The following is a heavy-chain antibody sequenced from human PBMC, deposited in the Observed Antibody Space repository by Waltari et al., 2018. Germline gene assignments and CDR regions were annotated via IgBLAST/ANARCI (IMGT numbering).Heavy chain of an antibody. CDR3: AKVVVVVAATGGWFDP. Sequence: QMQLVQSGPEVKKPGTSVKVSCKASGFTFTSSAVQWVRQARGQRLEWIGWIVVGSGNTNYAQKFQERVTITRDMSTSTAYMELNSLRAEDTAVYYCAKVVVVVAATGGWFDPWGQGTLVTVSS. D-gene: IGHD2-15*01. V-gene: IGHV1-58*01. CDR2: IVVGSGNT. CDR1: GFTFTSSA. J-gene: IGHJ5*02.